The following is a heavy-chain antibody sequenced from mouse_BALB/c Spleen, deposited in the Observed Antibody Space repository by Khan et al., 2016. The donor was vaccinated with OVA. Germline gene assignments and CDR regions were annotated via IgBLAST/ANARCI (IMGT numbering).Heavy chain of an antibody. J-gene: IGHJ4*01. D-gene: IGHD2-10*01. CDR1: RFSLTNYG. CDR3: ARQPYYHYNIMDY. Sequence: QVQLQQSGPGLAAPSQSLSITCTISRFSLTNYGVHWVRQPPGKGLEWLVVIWNDGTTTSYSSLKSRLTITTDNSQSQAFLKMNSLQTDDTAIYFCARQPYYHYNIMDYWGQGTSVTVSS. CDR2: IWNDGTT. V-gene: IGHV2-6-1*01.